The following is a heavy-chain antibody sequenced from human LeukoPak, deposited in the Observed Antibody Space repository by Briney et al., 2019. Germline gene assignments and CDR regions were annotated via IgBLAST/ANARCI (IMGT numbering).Heavy chain of an antibody. V-gene: IGHV4-61*02. CDR2: IYTSGST. Sequence: SETLSLTCTVSGGSISSGSYYWSWIRQPAGKGLEWIGRIYTSGSTNYNPSLKSRVTISVDTSKKQVSLKLSSVTAADAAVYYCARPLDRYGALERWGQGTLVTVSS. J-gene: IGHJ4*02. D-gene: IGHD4-17*01. CDR3: ARPLDRYGALER. CDR1: GGSISSGSYY.